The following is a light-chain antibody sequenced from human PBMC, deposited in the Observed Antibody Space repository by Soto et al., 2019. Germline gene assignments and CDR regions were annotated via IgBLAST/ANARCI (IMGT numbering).Light chain of an antibody. CDR1: HSISSW. V-gene: IGKV1-5*01. CDR2: DAP. J-gene: IGKJ1*01. Sequence: DIQMTQSPSTLSASVGDRVTITCRASHSISSWLAWYQQKPGKAPKLLIYDAPSLESGVPSMFSGRGSGTEFTLTISSLQPDDFATYYCQQYNSYPWTFGQGTKVDIK. CDR3: QQYNSYPWT.